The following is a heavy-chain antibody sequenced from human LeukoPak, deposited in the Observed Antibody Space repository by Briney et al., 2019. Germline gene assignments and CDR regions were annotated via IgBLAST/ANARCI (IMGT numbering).Heavy chain of an antibody. V-gene: IGHV3-23*01. Sequence: GGSLRLPCAASGFTFSAYAMSWVRQAPGKGLEWVSTISANGGGTYYADSVKGRFTISRDNAKNSLYLQMNSLRAEDTAVYYCARGKYSSGWFDYWGQGTLVTVSS. CDR2: ISANGGGT. CDR3: ARGKYSSGWFDY. J-gene: IGHJ4*02. CDR1: GFTFSAYA. D-gene: IGHD6-19*01.